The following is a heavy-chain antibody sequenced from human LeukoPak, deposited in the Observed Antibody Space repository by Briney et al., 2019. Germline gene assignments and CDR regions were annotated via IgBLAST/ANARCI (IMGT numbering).Heavy chain of an antibody. Sequence: GGSLRLSCAASGFTFSSYSMNWVRQAPGKGLEWVSSISSSSSYIYYADSVKGRSTISRDNAKNSLYLQMNSLRAEDTAVYYCAKDLNFWSGYFDYWGQGTLVTVSS. J-gene: IGHJ4*02. V-gene: IGHV3-21*01. CDR2: ISSSSSYI. D-gene: IGHD3-3*01. CDR3: AKDLNFWSGYFDY. CDR1: GFTFSSYS.